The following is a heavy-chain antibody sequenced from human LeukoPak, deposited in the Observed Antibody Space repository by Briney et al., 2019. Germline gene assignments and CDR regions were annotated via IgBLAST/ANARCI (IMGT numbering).Heavy chain of an antibody. V-gene: IGHV3-74*01. D-gene: IGHD2-2*01. J-gene: IGHJ5*02. CDR3: ARSRGYCSSTSCYLWPFDP. CDR1: GRAFSAYK. CDR2: ISTYGYTT. Sequence: GGSLRLSCAASGRAFSAYKMHWVRQAPRKGLVWVSRISTYGYTTDYADFVQGRFTASRDNTKNTWSLEMNSLRAEDTAVYYCARSRGYCSSTSCYLWPFDPRGQGTLVTVSS.